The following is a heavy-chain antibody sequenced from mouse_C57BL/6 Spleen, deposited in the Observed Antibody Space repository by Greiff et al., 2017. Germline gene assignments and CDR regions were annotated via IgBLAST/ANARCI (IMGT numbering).Heavy chain of an antibody. V-gene: IGHV1-52*01. Sequence: VQLQQPGAELVRPGSSVKLSCKASGYTFTSYWMHWVKQRPIQGLEWIGNIDPSDSETHYNQKFKDKATLTVDKSSSTAYMKLSSLTSEDSAVYYCARAGRLYAMDYWGQGTSVTVSS. CDR2: IDPSDSET. CDR1: GYTFTSYW. J-gene: IGHJ4*01. CDR3: ARAGRLYAMDY. D-gene: IGHD3-3*01.